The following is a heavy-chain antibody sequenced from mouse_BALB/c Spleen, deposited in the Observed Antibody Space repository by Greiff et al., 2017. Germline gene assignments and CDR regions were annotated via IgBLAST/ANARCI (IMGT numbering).Heavy chain of an antibody. CDR1: GFTFSSFG. Sequence: EVQRVESGGGLVQPGGSRKLSCAASGFTFSSFGMHWVRQAPEKGLEWVAYISSGSSTIYYADTVKGRFTISRDNPKNTLFLQMTSLRSEDTAMYYCARSPPYYYGSSLYAMDYWGQGTSVTVSS. CDR3: ARSPPYYYGSSLYAMDY. J-gene: IGHJ4*01. CDR2: ISSGSSTI. D-gene: IGHD1-1*01. V-gene: IGHV5-17*02.